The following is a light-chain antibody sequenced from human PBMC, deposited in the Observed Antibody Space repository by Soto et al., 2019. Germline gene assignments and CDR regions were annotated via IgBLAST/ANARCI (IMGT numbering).Light chain of an antibody. Sequence: QSALTQPPSASGSPGLSVTISCIGTSSDVGGYNYVSWYQQHPGKAPKLMIYEVSKRPSGVPDRFSGSKSGNTASLTVSGLQAEDEADYYCSSYAASNNLGVFGGGTKVTVL. CDR1: SSDVGGYNY. J-gene: IGLJ2*01. CDR2: EVS. CDR3: SSYAASNNLGV. V-gene: IGLV2-8*01.